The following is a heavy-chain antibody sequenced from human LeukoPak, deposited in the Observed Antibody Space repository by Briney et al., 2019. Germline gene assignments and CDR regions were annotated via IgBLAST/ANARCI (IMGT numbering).Heavy chain of an antibody. D-gene: IGHD2-21*01. CDR3: ARDIVVRSSSWFDP. J-gene: IGHJ5*02. V-gene: IGHV3-48*01. Sequence: TGGSLRLSCAASGFTFSSYSMNWVRQAPGKGLEWVSYISSRSATIYYADSVKGRFTISRDNAKNSLYLQMNSLRAEDTAVYYCARDIVVRSSSWFDPWGQGTLVTVSS. CDR2: ISSRSATI. CDR1: GFTFSSYS.